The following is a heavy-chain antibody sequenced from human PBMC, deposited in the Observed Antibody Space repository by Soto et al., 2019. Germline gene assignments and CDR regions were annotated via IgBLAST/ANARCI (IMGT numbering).Heavy chain of an antibody. CDR2: INHGGST. CDR3: ARGNDWNCDY. D-gene: IGHD1-1*01. J-gene: IGHJ4*02. V-gene: IGHV4-34*01. CDR1: GGSLSGHY. Sequence: PSETLSLTCAVYGGSLSGHYWTWIRQPPGKGLEWMGEINHGGSTNYNSSLKSRVTISVDTSRNQFSLKLSSVTAADTAVYYCARGNDWNCDYWGQGTLVTVSS.